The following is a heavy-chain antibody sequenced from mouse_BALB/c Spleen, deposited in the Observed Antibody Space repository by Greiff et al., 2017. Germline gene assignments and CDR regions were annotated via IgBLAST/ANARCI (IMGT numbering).Heavy chain of an antibody. Sequence: VMLVESGPGLVAPSQSLSITCTVSGFSLTGYGVNWVRQPPGKGLEWLGMIWGDGSTDYNSALKSRLSISKDNSKSQVFLKMNSLQTDDTARYYCARSYDYDELYYAMDYWGQGTSVTVSS. J-gene: IGHJ4*01. CDR2: IWGDGST. D-gene: IGHD2-4*01. V-gene: IGHV2-6-7*01. CDR3: ARSYDYDELYYAMDY. CDR1: GFSLTGYG.